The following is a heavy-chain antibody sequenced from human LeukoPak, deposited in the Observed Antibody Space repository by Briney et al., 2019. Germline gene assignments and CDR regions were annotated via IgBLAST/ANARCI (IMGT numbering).Heavy chain of an antibody. CDR1: GFMFRSYS. J-gene: IGHJ4*02. D-gene: IGHD6-19*01. V-gene: IGHV3-21*01. CDR2: ISSSSSSI. CDR3: AGSLRGGGWYMY. Sequence: PGGSLRLSCAASGFMFRSYSMNWVRQAPGKGLEGVSSISSSSSSIYYSDSVKGRFTVSRDNAKNSLYLQMNSLRDEDTAVYYCAGSLRGGGWYMYWGQGTLVTVSS.